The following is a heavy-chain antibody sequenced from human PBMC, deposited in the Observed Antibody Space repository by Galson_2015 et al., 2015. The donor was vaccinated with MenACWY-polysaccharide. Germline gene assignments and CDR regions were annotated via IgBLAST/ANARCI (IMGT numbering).Heavy chain of an antibody. Sequence: SETLSLTCAVSGYSISSGYYWGWIRQPPGKGLEWIGSIYHSGSTYYNPSLKSRVTISVDTSKNQFSLKLSSVTAADTVVYYCARVEKYSGSYYILHWGQGTLVTVSS. J-gene: IGHJ4*02. CDR2: IYHSGST. V-gene: IGHV4-38-2*01. CDR1: GYSISSGYY. D-gene: IGHD1-26*01. CDR3: ARVEKYSGSYYILH.